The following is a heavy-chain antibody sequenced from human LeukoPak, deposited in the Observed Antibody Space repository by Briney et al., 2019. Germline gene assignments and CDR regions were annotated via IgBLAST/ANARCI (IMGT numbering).Heavy chain of an antibody. J-gene: IGHJ4*02. CDR2: ISAYNGNT. CDR3: ARNNGLEHFDY. D-gene: IGHD1-1*01. CDR1: GGTVSSFA. Sequence: GASVKVSCKTSGGTVSSFALSWMRQAPGQGLEWMGWISAYNGNTNYAQKLQGRVTMTTDTSTSTAYMELRSLRSDDTAVYYCARNNGLEHFDYWGQGTLVTVSS. V-gene: IGHV1-18*01.